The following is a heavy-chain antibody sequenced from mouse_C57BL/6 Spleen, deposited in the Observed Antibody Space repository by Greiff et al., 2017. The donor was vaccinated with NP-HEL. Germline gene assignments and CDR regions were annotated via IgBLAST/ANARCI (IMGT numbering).Heavy chain of an antibody. V-gene: IGHV1-64*01. CDR2: IHPNSGST. J-gene: IGHJ2*01. D-gene: IGHD2-1*01. Sequence: QVQLQQPGAELVKPGASVKLSCKASGYTFTSYWMHWVKQRPGQGLEWIGMIHPNSGSTNYNEKFKSKATLTVDKSSSTAYMQLSSLTSEDSAVYYCARSPIYYGNYGDFDYWGQGTTLTVSS. CDR3: ARSPIYYGNYGDFDY. CDR1: GYTFTSYW.